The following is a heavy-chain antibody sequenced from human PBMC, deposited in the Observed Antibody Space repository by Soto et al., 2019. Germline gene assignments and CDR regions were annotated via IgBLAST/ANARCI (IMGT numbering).Heavy chain of an antibody. V-gene: IGHV1-18*01. D-gene: IGHD6-13*01. CDR2: ISAYNGNT. CDR1: GYTFTSYG. CDR3: ARVLKAAAASNTSDP. Sequence: RASVKVSCKASGYTFTSYGISWVRQAPGQGLEWMGWISAYNGNTNYAQKLQGRVTMTTDTSTSTAYMELRSLRSDDTAVYYCARVLKAAAASNTSDPWGQGTLVTVSS. J-gene: IGHJ5*02.